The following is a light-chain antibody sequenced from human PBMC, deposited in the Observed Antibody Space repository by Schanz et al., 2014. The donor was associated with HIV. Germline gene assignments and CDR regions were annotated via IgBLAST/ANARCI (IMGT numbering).Light chain of an antibody. V-gene: IGKV1-5*03. CDR1: QSISSW. CDR3: QKYNSAPLT. CDR2: KAS. Sequence: DIQMTQSPSTLSASVGDRVTIPCRASQSISSWLAWYQQKPGKAPKLLIYKASSLESGVPSRFSGSGSGTDFTLTISRLQPEDVATYYCQKYNSAPLTFGGGTKVEI. J-gene: IGKJ4*01.